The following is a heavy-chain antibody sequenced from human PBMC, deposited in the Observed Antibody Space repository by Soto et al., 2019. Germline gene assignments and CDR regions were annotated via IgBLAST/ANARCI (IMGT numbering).Heavy chain of an antibody. CDR2: IYHSGST. D-gene: IGHD4-4*01. CDR3: ARLTDYSNYAPNWFDP. V-gene: IGHV4-4*02. CDR1: GGSISSSNW. Sequence: KPSETLSLTCAVSGGSISSSNWWSWVRQPPGKGLEWIGEIYHSGSTNYNPSLKSRVTISVDKSKNQFSLKLSSVTAADTAVYYCARLTDYSNYAPNWFDPWGQGTLVTVSS. J-gene: IGHJ5*02.